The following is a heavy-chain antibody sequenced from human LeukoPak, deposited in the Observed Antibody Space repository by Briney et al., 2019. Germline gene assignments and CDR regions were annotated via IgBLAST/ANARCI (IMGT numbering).Heavy chain of an antibody. J-gene: IGHJ3*02. CDR2: ISGSGGST. D-gene: IGHD5-18*01. Sequence: GGSLRLSCAASGFTFSSYAMRWVRQAPGKGLEWVSDISGSGGSTYYADSVKGRFTISRDNAKNSLYLQMNSLRAEDTAVYCCARVTWIQLWPDPGHDAFDIWGQGTMVTVSS. V-gene: IGHV3-23*01. CDR1: GFTFSSYA. CDR3: ARVTWIQLWPDPGHDAFDI.